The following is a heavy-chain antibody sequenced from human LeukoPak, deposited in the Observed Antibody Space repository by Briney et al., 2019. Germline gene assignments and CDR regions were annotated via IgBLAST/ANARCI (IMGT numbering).Heavy chain of an antibody. CDR3: GRGSVVTPPPFDF. V-gene: IGHV3-30*04. CDR1: GFTFSRYA. CDR2: ISADTKGQ. J-gene: IGHJ4*02. Sequence: GGSLRLSCAASGFTFSRYALHWARQTPAKGLEWVAVISADTKGQYYADFVKGRFTISRDNSKDTLYLQMNSLRPEDTAVYYCGRGSVVTPPPFDFWGQGTLVTVSS. D-gene: IGHD2-15*01.